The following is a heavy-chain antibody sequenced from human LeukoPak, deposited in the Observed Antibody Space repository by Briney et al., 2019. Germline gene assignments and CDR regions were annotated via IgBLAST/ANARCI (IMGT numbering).Heavy chain of an antibody. J-gene: IGHJ4*02. CDR2: IRPNSGTT. V-gene: IGHV1-2*02. D-gene: IGHD5-24*01. CDR1: GCTFTGYS. CDR3: ATVTRYHSDGYTSRGYNDY. Sequence: ASVKVSCKASGCTFTGYSMHWVRQAPGQGLEWMGLIRPNSGTTNYAQRFQGRVTMTRDTSTSTAYMELSSLRSDDTAVYYCATVTRYHSDGYTSRGYNDYWGQGTLVTVSS.